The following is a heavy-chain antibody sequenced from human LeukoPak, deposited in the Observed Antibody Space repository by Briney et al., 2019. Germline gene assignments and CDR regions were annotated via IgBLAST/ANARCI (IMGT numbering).Heavy chain of an antibody. CDR1: GFTFDDYA. J-gene: IGHJ4*02. CDR3: AKEGY. Sequence: GRSLGLSCAASGFTFDDYAMHWVRQAPGKGLEWVSGISWNSGSIGYADSVKGRFTISRDNAKNSLYLQMNSLRAEDTALYYCAKEGYWGQGTLVTVSS. CDR2: ISWNSGSI. V-gene: IGHV3-9*01.